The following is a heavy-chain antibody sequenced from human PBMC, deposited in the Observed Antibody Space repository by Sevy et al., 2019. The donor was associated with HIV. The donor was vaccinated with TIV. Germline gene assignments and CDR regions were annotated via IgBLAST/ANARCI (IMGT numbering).Heavy chain of an antibody. Sequence: GGSLRLSCTASGFTFTDYVMNWVRQAPGRGLEWVSSIVGSGGSTHYADSVKGRFTISRDNSKNTLYLQMNSLRAEDTAVYYCATDRISDWFFDSWGQGTLVTVSS. CDR3: ATDRISDWFFDS. V-gene: IGHV3-23*01. CDR2: IVGSGGST. CDR1: GFTFTDYV. J-gene: IGHJ4*02. D-gene: IGHD3-9*01.